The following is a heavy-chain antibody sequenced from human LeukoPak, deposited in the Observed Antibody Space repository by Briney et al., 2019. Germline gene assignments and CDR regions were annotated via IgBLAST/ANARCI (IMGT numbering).Heavy chain of an antibody. CDR1: GGSISTYY. Sequence: PSETLSLTCTVSGGSISTYYWSWLRQSPGKGLEWIGSVYYSGSTNYNPSLKSRVSISVDTSKNQFSLELSSVTAADTAVYYCAVNSTRRTFDIWGQGTMVTVSS. CDR3: AVNSTRRTFDI. J-gene: IGHJ3*02. D-gene: IGHD5-24*01. V-gene: IGHV4-59*08. CDR2: VYYSGST.